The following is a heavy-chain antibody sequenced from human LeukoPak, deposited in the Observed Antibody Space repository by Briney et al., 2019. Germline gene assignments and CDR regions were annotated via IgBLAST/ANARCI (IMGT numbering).Heavy chain of an antibody. CDR2: IYYSGST. Sequence: SETLSLTCTVSGGSISSSSYYWGWIRQPPGKGLEWIGSIYYSGSTYYNPSLKSRVTISVDTSKNQFSLKLSSVTAADTAVYYCARGRYCSSTSCYSNWFDPWGQGTLVTVSS. V-gene: IGHV4-39*07. CDR3: ARGRYCSSTSCYSNWFDP. D-gene: IGHD2-2*02. CDR1: GGSISSSSYY. J-gene: IGHJ5*02.